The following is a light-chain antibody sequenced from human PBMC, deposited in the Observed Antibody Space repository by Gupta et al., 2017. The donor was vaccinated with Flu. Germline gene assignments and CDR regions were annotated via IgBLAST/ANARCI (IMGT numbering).Light chain of an antibody. J-gene: IGLJ2*01. CDR2: EGT. V-gene: IGLV2-23*01. CDR1: SSDVGRYNL. Sequence: QSALTQPASVSGSPGQSINISCTGTSSDVGRYNLVSWYQHHPGKAPKVIIYEGTKRPSGVSNRFSGSKSGNTASLTISGLQAEDEAHYYCSSYAGSRTLVFGGGTKLAVL. CDR3: SSYAGSRTLV.